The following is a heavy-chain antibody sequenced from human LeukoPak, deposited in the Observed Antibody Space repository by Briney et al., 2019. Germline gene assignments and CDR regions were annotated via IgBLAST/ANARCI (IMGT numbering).Heavy chain of an antibody. D-gene: IGHD3-22*01. CDR3: ARWYYYDSSGSDYYFDY. CDR1: GYTFTSYA. V-gene: IGHV1-3*01. J-gene: IGHJ4*02. CDR2: INAGNGNT. Sequence: GASVKVSCKASGYTFTSYAMHWVRQAPGQRLEWMGWINAGNGNTKYSQKFQGRVTITADKSTSTAYMELSSLRSEDTAVYYCARWYYYDSSGSDYYFDYWGQGTLVTVSS.